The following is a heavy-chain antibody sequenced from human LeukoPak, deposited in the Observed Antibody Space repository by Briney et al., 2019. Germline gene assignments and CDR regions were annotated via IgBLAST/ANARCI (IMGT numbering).Heavy chain of an antibody. V-gene: IGHV1-69*06. Sequence: SVKVSCKASGGTFSSYAISWVRQAPGQGLEWMGGIIPIFGTANYAQKFQGRVTITADKSTSTAYMELSSLRSEDTAVYYCARTPTYYYGSGSHPSDYWGQGTLVTVSS. CDR1: GGTFSSYA. CDR2: IIPIFGTA. D-gene: IGHD3-10*01. CDR3: ARTPTYYYGSGSHPSDY. J-gene: IGHJ4*02.